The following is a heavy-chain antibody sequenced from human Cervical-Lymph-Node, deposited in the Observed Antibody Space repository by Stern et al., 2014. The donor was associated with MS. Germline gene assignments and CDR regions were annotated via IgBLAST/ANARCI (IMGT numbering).Heavy chain of an antibody. CDR3: ARADYSKGMDV. CDR1: GFSLRTSGMC. D-gene: IGHD4-11*01. V-gene: IGHV2-70*01. J-gene: IGHJ6*02. Sequence: QITLKESGPALVKPTQTLTLTCTFSGFSLRTSGMCVSWIRQPPGKDLEWLALIDWDEDKYYSTSLKTRLTISKDTSKNQVVLTMTTMDPVDTGTYYCARADYSKGMDVWGQGTTVTVSS. CDR2: IDWDEDK.